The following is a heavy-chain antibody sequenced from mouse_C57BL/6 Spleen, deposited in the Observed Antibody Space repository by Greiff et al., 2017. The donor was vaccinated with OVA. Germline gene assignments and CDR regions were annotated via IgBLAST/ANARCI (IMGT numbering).Heavy chain of an antibody. CDR3: AREMGRGDFDY. J-gene: IGHJ2*01. D-gene: IGHD4-1*01. V-gene: IGHV5-16*01. CDR1: GFPFSDYY. CDR2: INYDGSST. Sequence: EVQLVESEGGLVQPGSSMTLSCTASGFPFSDYYLPWVRQVPEKVLEWVANINYDGSSTYYLDSLKSRFIISRDNAKNILYLQMSSLKSEDTATYYCAREMGRGDFDYWGQGTTLTVSS.